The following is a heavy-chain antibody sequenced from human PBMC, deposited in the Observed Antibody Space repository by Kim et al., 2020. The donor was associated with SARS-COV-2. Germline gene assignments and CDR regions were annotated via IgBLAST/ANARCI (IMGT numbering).Heavy chain of an antibody. CDR2: IIPIFGTA. J-gene: IGHJ6*02. CDR3: ARSDCGGDCYYYYYYYGMDV. V-gene: IGHV1-69*13. CDR1: GGTFSSYA. D-gene: IGHD2-21*02. Sequence: SVKVSCKASGGTFSSYAISWVRQAPGQGLEWMGGIIPIFGTANYAQKFQGRVTITADESTSTAYMELSSLRSEDTAVYYCARSDCGGDCYYYYYYYGMDVWGQGTTVTVSS.